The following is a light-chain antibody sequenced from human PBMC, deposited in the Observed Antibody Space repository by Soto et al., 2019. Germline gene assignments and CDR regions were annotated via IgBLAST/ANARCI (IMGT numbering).Light chain of an antibody. CDR1: SSDVGGYNY. J-gene: IGLJ1*01. V-gene: IGLV2-8*01. CDR2: EVS. Sequence: QSVLTQPPSASGSPGQSVTISCTGTSSDVGGYNYVSWYQQHPGKAPKLMISEVSKRPSGVPDRFSGSKSGNTASLTVSGLQAEDEADYYCISYTGSSTSYVFGSGTKLTVL. CDR3: ISYTGSSTSYV.